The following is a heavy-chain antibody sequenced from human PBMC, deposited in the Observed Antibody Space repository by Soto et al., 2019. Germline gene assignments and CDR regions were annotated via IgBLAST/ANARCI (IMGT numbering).Heavy chain of an antibody. CDR1: CGSISSGGFY. J-gene: IGHJ6*03. CDR3: ASGWDYYFYMDV. D-gene: IGHD6-19*01. V-gene: IGHV4-31*03. Sequence: QVQLQESGPGLVKPSQTLSLTCTVSCGSISSGGFYWSWIRQHPGKGLEWIGNTYNSGSAYYNPSLKSRVTILLDTSKNQVSLRLTSVTAADTAVYYCASGWDYYFYMDVWGKGTTVIVS. CDR2: TYNSGSA.